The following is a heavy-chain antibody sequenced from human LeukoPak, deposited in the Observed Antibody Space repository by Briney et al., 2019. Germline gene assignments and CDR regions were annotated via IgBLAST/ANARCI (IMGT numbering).Heavy chain of an antibody. CDR3: ARGWIQLWSIAFDY. CDR2: IYYSGST. CDR1: GGSISSYY. D-gene: IGHD5-18*01. V-gene: IGHV4-59*12. Sequence: PSETLSLTCTVSGGSISSYYWSWIRQPPGKGLEWIGYIYYSGSTNYNPSLKSRVTISVDTSKNQFSLKLSSVTAADTAVYYCARGWIQLWSIAFDYWGQGTLVTVSS. J-gene: IGHJ4*02.